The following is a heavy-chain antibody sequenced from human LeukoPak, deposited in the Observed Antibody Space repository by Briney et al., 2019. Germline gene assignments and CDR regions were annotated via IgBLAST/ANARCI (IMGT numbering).Heavy chain of an antibody. CDR2: IIPNFEIA. D-gene: IGHD6-19*01. J-gene: IGHJ4*02. V-gene: IGHV1-69*13. Sequence: SVKVSCKVSGGTFSNYAISWVRQAPGQGLEWMGGIIPNFEIAKFAQKFQGRVTITADESTSTAYMELSSLRSEDTAVYYCARGQVWQWQDYWGQGTLFTVSS. CDR1: GGTFSNYA. CDR3: ARGQVWQWQDY.